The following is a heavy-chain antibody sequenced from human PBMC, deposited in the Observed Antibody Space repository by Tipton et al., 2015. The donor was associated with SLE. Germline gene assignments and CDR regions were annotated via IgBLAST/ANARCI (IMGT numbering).Heavy chain of an antibody. J-gene: IGHJ4*02. D-gene: IGHD5-24*01. Sequence: TLSLTCAVSGGSISSVGYSWSWIRQPPGKGLEWIGYISYSGSTNYNPSLRSRVTMSVDTSNNQFSLKLSSLTAADTAVYYCAKDYNHANAEYNWGQGTLVIVSS. CDR1: GGSISSVGYS. V-gene: IGHV4-61*08. CDR2: ISYSGST. CDR3: AKDYNHANAEYN.